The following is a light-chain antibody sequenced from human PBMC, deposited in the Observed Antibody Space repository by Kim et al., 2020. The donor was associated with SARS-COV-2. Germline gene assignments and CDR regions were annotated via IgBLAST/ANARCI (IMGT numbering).Light chain of an antibody. Sequence: DIQMTQSPSTLSASVGDRVTITCRASQSISSWLAWYQQKPGKAPNLLIYKTANLESGVPSRFSGSGSGTEFILTISSLQPDDFATYYCQQYNSYPTSGQGTKVYIK. CDR1: QSISSW. CDR2: KTA. J-gene: IGKJ1*01. V-gene: IGKV1-5*03. CDR3: QQYNSYPT.